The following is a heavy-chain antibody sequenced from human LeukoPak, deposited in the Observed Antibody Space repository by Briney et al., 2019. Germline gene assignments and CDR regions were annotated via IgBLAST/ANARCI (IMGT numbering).Heavy chain of an antibody. CDR3: ARDGYYGSGSYDH. D-gene: IGHD3-10*01. Sequence: ASVKVSCKASGYTFTSYYMHWVRQAPGQGLEWMGWINPNSGGTNYAQKFQGWVTMTRDTSISTAYMELSRLRSDDTAVYYCARDGYYGSGSYDHWGQGTLVTVSS. J-gene: IGHJ4*02. V-gene: IGHV1-2*04. CDR1: GYTFTSYY. CDR2: INPNSGGT.